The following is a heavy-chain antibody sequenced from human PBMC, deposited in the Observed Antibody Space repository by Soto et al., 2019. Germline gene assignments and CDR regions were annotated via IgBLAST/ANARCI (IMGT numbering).Heavy chain of an antibody. Sequence: QVHLVESGGGVVQPGTSLRLSCAASGFSFSDYGMQWVRQAPGKGLEWLTIIWFDASHEYYADSVKGRFTNSRYNSNNTLYLQFNSLTPDDTAVYFCARDQGRATADGPLGNGLDVWGQGTAVTVSS. V-gene: IGHV3-33*01. J-gene: IGHJ6*02. CDR2: IWFDASHE. CDR1: GFSFSDYG. D-gene: IGHD6-13*01. CDR3: ARDQGRATADGPLGNGLDV.